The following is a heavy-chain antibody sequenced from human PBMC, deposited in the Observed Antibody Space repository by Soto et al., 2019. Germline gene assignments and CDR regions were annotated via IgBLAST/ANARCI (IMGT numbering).Heavy chain of an antibody. V-gene: IGHV3-23*01. Sequence: EVQLLESGGGLVQPGGSLRLSCAASGFTFSSYAMSWVRQAPGKGLEWVSAISGSGGSTYYADSVKGRFTISRDNSKNTLYLQMNSLRAEDTAVYYCARAHSSSSWFMDVWGKGTTVTVSS. CDR2: ISGSGGST. CDR1: GFTFSSYA. CDR3: ARAHSSSSWFMDV. D-gene: IGHD6-13*01. J-gene: IGHJ6*04.